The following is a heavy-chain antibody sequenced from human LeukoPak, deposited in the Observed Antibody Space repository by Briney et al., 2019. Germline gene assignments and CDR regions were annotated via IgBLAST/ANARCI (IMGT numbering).Heavy chain of an antibody. J-gene: IGHJ6*02. Sequence: GGSLRLSCAASGFTFSSFWMTWVRQAPGKGLEWVANIKQDGSEKYYVDSVKGRLTISRDNAKKSVYLQMNSLTAEDTAVYYCARGSVQYYYGVDVWGQGTTVTVPS. CDR2: IKQDGSEK. V-gene: IGHV3-7*03. D-gene: IGHD3-10*01. CDR1: GFTFSSFW. CDR3: ARGSVQYYYGVDV.